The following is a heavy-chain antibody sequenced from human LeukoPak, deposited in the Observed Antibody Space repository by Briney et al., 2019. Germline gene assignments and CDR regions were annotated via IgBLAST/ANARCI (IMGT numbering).Heavy chain of an antibody. CDR2: ISYDGDDS. V-gene: IGHV3-30-3*01. CDR1: GFTFGDYV. CDR3: ARAGGGYYFDY. J-gene: IGHJ4*02. D-gene: IGHD1-26*01. Sequence: GGSLRLSCEASGFTFGDYVIHCVRQAPGKGLEWVPAISYDGDDSYSADTVRGRFTISRDNSKNTVFLQMNSLRTDDTALYYCARAGGGYYFDYWGQGTLVTVSS.